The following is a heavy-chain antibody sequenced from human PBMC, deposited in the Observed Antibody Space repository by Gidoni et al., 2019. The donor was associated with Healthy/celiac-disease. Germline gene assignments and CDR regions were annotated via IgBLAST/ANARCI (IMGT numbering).Heavy chain of an antibody. J-gene: IGHJ4*02. Sequence: QVQLVQSGDEVKQPGSSAKVSCKAPGSTLRRYSISWVRQAPGQGLEWMGGIIPIFGTPNDAQKFQGRVTITADESTSTTYMELNRLTSDDTAVYYCARDLGYCTSSSCYGSLYWGQGTLVTVSS. CDR3: ARDLGYCTSSSCYGSLY. CDR2: IIPIFGTP. CDR1: GSTLRRYS. D-gene: IGHD2-2*01. V-gene: IGHV1-69*01.